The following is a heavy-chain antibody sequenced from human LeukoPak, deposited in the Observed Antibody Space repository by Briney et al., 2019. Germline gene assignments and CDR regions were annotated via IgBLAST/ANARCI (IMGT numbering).Heavy chain of an antibody. CDR3: ASSTYDYVWGSYLGPFDY. Sequence: SETLSLTCTVSGGSISSYYWSWIRQPPGKGLEWIGYIYYSGSTNYNPSLKSRVTISADTSKNQFSLKLSSVTAADTAVYYCASSTYDYVWGSYLGPFDYWGQGTLVTVSS. V-gene: IGHV4-59*01. D-gene: IGHD3-16*02. J-gene: IGHJ4*02. CDR2: IYYSGST. CDR1: GGSISSYY.